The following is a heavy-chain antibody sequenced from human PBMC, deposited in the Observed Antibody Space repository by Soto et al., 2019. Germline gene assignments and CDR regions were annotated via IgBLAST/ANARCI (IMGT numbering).Heavy chain of an antibody. CDR3: ARDGSGYDEENYYYYYYMDV. V-gene: IGHV4-59*01. CDR1: GGSISSYY. J-gene: IGHJ6*03. D-gene: IGHD5-12*01. CDR2: IYYSGST. Sequence: SETLSLTCTVSGGSISSYYWSWIRQPPGKGLEWIGYIYYSGSTNYNPSLKSRVTISVDTSKNQFSLKLSSVTAADTAVYYCARDGSGYDEENYYYYYYMDVWGKGTTVTVSS.